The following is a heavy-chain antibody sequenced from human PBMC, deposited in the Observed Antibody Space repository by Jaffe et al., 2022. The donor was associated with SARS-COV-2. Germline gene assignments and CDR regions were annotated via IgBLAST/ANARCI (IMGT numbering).Heavy chain of an antibody. CDR1: GFTFSNAW. D-gene: IGHD4-17*01. V-gene: IGHV3-15*01. Sequence: EVQLVESGGGLVKPGGSLRLSCAASGFTFSNAWMSWVRQAPGKGLEWVGRIKSKTDGGTTDYAAPVKGRFTISRDDSKNTLYLQMNSLKTEDTAVYYCTTDPRDYPYNWFDPWGQGTLVTVSS. CDR2: IKSKTDGGTT. CDR3: TTDPRDYPYNWFDP. J-gene: IGHJ5*02.